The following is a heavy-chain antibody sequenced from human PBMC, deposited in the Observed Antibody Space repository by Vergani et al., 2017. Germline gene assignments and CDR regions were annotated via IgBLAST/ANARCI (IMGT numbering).Heavy chain of an antibody. CDR1: GYTFTGYY. D-gene: IGHD1-1*01. J-gene: IGHJ5*02. Sequence: QVQLVQSGAEVKKPGASVKVSCKASGYTFTGYYMHWVRQAPGQGLEWMGWINPNSGGTNYAQKFQGRVTMTRDTSISTAYMELRSLRSDDTAVYYCARRLLGERGKNWFDPWGQGTLVTVSS. CDR2: INPNSGGT. CDR3: ARRLLGERGKNWFDP. V-gene: IGHV1-2*02.